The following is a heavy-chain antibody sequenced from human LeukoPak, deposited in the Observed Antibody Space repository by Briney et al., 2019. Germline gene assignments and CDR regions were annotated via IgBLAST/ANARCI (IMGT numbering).Heavy chain of an antibody. J-gene: IGHJ4*02. CDR2: IIPILGIA. Sequence: GASVKVSCKASGGTFSSYAISWVRQAPGQGPEWMGRIIPILGIANYAQKFQGRVTITADKSTSTAYMELSSLRSEDTAVYYCAVGLQSTADYWGQGTLVTVSS. CDR1: GGTFSSYA. CDR3: AVGLQSTADY. D-gene: IGHD4-11*01. V-gene: IGHV1-69*04.